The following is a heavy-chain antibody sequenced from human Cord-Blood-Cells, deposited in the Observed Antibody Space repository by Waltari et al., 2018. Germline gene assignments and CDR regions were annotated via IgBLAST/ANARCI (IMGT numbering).Heavy chain of an antibody. V-gene: IGHV4-39*01. Sequence: QLQLQESGPGLVKPSETLSLTCTVPGGSTRSSSYYWGWIRHPPGKGLGWIGSIYYSGRTYYNPSLKSRVTISVDTSKNQFFLKLSSVTAADTAVYYCASWKRGYCSSTSCYYFDYWGQGTLVTVSS. CDR2: IYYSGRT. CDR3: ASWKRGYCSSTSCYYFDY. CDR1: GGSTRSSSYY. D-gene: IGHD2-2*01. J-gene: IGHJ4*02.